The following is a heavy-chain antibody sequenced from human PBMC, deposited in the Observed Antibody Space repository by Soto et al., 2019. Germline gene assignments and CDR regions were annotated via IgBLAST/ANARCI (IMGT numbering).Heavy chain of an antibody. CDR3: AKVGVGYCSGGSCYWDY. V-gene: IGHV3-23*01. D-gene: IGHD2-15*01. CDR2: ISGSGGST. J-gene: IGHJ4*02. Sequence: EVQLLESGGGLVQPGGSLRLSCAASGFTFSSHAKSWVRQAPGKGLEWVSAISGSGGSTYYADSVKGRFTISRDNSKNTLYLQMNSPRAEDTAVYYCAKVGVGYCSGGSCYWDYWGQGTLVTVSS. CDR1: GFTFSSHA.